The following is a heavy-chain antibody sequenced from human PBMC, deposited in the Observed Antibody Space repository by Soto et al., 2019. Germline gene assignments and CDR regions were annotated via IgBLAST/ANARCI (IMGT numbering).Heavy chain of an antibody. J-gene: IGHJ4*02. CDR2: INPNSGGT. CDR1: GYTFTGYY. CDR3: ARVAGYSSSWVDY. V-gene: IGHV1-2*02. D-gene: IGHD6-13*01. Sequence: ASVKVSCKASGYTFTGYYMHWVRQAPGQGLEWMGWINPNSGGTEFAQKFQGRVTMTRDTSITTAYMELSRLRVDDTAVYYCARVAGYSSSWVDYWGQAPLVTVSS.